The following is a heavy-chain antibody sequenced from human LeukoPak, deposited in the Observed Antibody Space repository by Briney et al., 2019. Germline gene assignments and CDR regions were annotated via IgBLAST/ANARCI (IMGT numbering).Heavy chain of an antibody. D-gene: IGHD1-7*01. Sequence: GGSLRLSCAASGFTLSSYWMSWVRQAPGKGLEWVAKIKQDGSEKYYVDSVKGRFTISRDNAKNSLYLQMNSLRAEDTAVYYCARVGNSYYYYYMDVWGKGTTVTVSS. CDR3: ARVGNSYYYYYMDV. CDR2: IKQDGSEK. V-gene: IGHV3-7*01. J-gene: IGHJ6*03. CDR1: GFTLSSYW.